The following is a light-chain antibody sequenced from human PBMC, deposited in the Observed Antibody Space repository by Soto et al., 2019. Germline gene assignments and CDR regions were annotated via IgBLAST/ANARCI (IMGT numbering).Light chain of an antibody. CDR3: QQSNSSPPT. V-gene: IGKV1-39*01. CDR1: QSITNY. CDR2: AAS. J-gene: IGKJ4*01. Sequence: DIQMTQSPSALSASVGDRVTITCRASQSITNYLNWYQHKPGRAPNLLIYAASTLQAGVPSRFRGSGSGTDFTLTISSLQPEDFATYFCQQSNSSPPTFGGGTKVEIK.